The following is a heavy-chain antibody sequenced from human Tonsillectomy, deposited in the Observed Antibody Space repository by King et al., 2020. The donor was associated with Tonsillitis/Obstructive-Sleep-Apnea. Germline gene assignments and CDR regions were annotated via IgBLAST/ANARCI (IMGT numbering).Heavy chain of an antibody. CDR1: GFTFSGSA. CDR3: TITVVTIEG. V-gene: IGHV3-73*01. J-gene: IGHJ4*02. Sequence: VQLVESGGGLVQPGGSLKLSCAASGFTFSGSAMHWVRQASGKGLEWVGRIRSKANSYATAYAASVKGRFTISRDDSKNTAYLQMNNLKTEDTAVYYCTITVVTIEGWGQGTLVTVSS. CDR2: IRSKANSYAT. D-gene: IGHD4-23*01.